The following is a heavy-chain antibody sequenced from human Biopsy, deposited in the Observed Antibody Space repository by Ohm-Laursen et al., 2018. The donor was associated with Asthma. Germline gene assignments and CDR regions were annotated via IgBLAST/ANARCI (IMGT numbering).Heavy chain of an antibody. CDR2: ISGSGGST. V-gene: IGHV3-23*01. CDR3: AKGYCYDSSGFDY. Sequence: SLRLSCSAPGFTFSSYAMSWVRQAPGKGLEWVSAISGSGGSTYYADSVKGRFTISRDNSKNTLYLQMNSLRAEDTAVYYCAKGYCYDSSGFDYWGQGTLVTVSS. CDR1: GFTFSSYA. J-gene: IGHJ4*02. D-gene: IGHD3-22*01.